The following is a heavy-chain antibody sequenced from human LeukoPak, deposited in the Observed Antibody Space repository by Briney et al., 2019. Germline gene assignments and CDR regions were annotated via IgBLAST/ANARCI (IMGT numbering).Heavy chain of an antibody. CDR1: GFTFSSYS. V-gene: IGHV3-48*04. D-gene: IGHD3-22*01. J-gene: IGHJ4*02. CDR2: ISSSGRSI. CDR3: ARLDSSGFDY. Sequence: GGSLRLSCAASGFTFSSYSMNWVRQAPGKGLEWVSYISSSGRSIYYADSVKGRFTISRDNAKKSLYLQMNSLRAEDTAVYYCARLDSSGFDYWGQGTLVSVSS.